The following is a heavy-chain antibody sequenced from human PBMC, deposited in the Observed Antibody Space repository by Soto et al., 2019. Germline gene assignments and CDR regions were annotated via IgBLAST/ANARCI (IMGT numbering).Heavy chain of an antibody. CDR2: ISGSGDST. V-gene: IGHV3-23*01. D-gene: IGHD6-19*01. Sequence: EVQLLESGGGLVQPGGSLRLSCAASGFTFSSYAMSWVRQAPGKGLEWVSVISGSGDSTYYADSVKGRFTISRDNSKITLYLQMTRLSAEDTAVYYCARRTSGWYLDYWGQGTLVTVSS. J-gene: IGHJ4*02. CDR3: ARRTSGWYLDY. CDR1: GFTFSSYA.